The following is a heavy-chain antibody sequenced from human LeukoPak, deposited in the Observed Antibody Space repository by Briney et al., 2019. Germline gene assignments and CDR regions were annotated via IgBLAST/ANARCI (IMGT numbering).Heavy chain of an antibody. D-gene: IGHD6-13*01. CDR3: ARATVAAAVPVGCWFDP. J-gene: IGHJ5*02. Sequence: PSETLSLTCAAYGGSFSGYYWSWIRQPPGKGLEWIGEINHSGSTNYNPSLKSRVTISVDTSKNQFSLKLSSVTAADTAVYYCARATVAAAVPVGCWFDPWGQGTLVTVSS. CDR1: GGSFSGYY. CDR2: INHSGST. V-gene: IGHV4-34*01.